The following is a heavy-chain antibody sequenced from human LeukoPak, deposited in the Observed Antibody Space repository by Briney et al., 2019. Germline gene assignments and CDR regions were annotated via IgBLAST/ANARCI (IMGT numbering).Heavy chain of an antibody. D-gene: IGHD3-10*01. J-gene: IGHJ6*03. CDR1: GYTFTSYY. CDR2: INPSGGST. Sequence: ASVKVSCKASGYTFTSYYMHWVRQAPGQGLEWMGIINPSGGSTSYAQKFQGRVTMARDTSTSTVYMELSSLRSEDTAVYYCARDSNEVSGSSYYYYYYMDVWGKGTTVTVSS. V-gene: IGHV1-46*01. CDR3: ARDSNEVSGSSYYYYYYMDV.